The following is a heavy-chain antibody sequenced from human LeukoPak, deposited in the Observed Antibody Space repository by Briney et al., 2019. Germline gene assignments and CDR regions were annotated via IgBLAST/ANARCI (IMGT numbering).Heavy chain of an antibody. CDR3: ARDARVLTEENYYYYYYYGMDV. CDR2: INPSGGST. Sequence: ASVKVSCTASGYTFTSYYMHWVRQAPGQGLEWMGIINPSGGSTSYAQKFQGRVTMTRDTSTSTVYMELSSLRSEDTAVYYCARDARVLTEENYYYYYYYGMDVWGQGTTVTVSS. V-gene: IGHV1-46*01. J-gene: IGHJ6*02. CDR1: GYTFTSYY. D-gene: IGHD2-8*01.